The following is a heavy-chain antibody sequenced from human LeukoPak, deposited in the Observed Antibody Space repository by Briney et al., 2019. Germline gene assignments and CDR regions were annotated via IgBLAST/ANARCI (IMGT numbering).Heavy chain of an antibody. CDR3: AVYYYDSSRVD. CDR1: GDSISRSSYY. J-gene: IGHJ4*02. Sequence: SETLSLTCTVSGDSISRSSYYWGWIRQPPGKGLERIGTIYYSGSTYYSPSLKSRVTISVDTSKNQFSLKLSSVTAADTAVYYCAVYYYDSSRVDWGQGTLVTVSS. V-gene: IGHV4-39*01. D-gene: IGHD3-22*01. CDR2: IYYSGST.